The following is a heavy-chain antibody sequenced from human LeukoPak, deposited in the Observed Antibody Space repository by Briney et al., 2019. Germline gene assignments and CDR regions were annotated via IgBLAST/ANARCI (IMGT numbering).Heavy chain of an antibody. D-gene: IGHD3-10*01. J-gene: IGHJ5*02. CDR2: ISCSGGST. CDR1: GFTFRSYA. V-gene: IGHV3-23*01. CDR3: ARGVSSGIDGGVWFDP. Sequence: GGSLRLSCAASGFTFRSYAMSGVRQAPGRGLEWVSAISCSGGSTYSAASVKGRFTISRDNSKTTLYLQMNSLRAEDTAVYYCARGVSSGIDGGVWFDPWGQGTLVTVSS.